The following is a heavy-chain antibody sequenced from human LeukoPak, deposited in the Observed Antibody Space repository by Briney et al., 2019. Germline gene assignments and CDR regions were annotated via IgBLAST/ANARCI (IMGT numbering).Heavy chain of an antibody. V-gene: IGHV3-23*01. D-gene: IGHD3-10*01. J-gene: IGHJ5*02. CDR3: AKDGLLVYYGSGSSNWFDP. CDR2: ISGSGGTT. CDR1: GFTFSTYA. Sequence: QAGGSLRLSCAASGFTFSTYAMSWVRQAPGKGLEWVSAISGSGGTTYYANSVKGRFTISRDNSKNTLYLQLNSLRAEDTAIYYCAKDGLLVYYGSGSSNWFDPWGQGTLVTVSS.